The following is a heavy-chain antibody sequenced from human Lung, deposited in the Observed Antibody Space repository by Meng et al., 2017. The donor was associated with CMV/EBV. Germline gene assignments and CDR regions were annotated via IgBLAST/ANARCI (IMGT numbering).Heavy chain of an antibody. D-gene: IGHD3/OR15-3a*01. CDR1: GFALISYG. CDR2: IRPDGSDQ. Sequence: GGSLRLSCAASGFALISYGMPWVRQAPGKGLEWVAFIRPDGSDQKYVESVKGRFTISRDNSKNTLYLQMNSLRDEDTAMYYCANSEASSDSWRGWGRGTLVTVSS. CDR3: ANSEASSDSWRG. J-gene: IGHJ4*02. V-gene: IGHV3-30*02.